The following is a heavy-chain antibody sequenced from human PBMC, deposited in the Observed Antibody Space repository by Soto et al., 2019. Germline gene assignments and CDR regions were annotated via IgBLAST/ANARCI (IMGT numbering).Heavy chain of an antibody. CDR1: GFSFSTYA. Sequence: QVQLVESGGGVVQPGRSLRLSCAASGFSFSTYAMHWVHQAPGKGLEWVAIIWYDGSNEHYVDSVNGRFTISRDNSNNTLYLQMNSLRAEDTAVYYCARDPAGYGDYATFDYWGQGTRVTVSS. CDR3: ARDPAGYGDYATFDY. CDR2: IWYDGSNE. V-gene: IGHV3-33*01. J-gene: IGHJ4*02. D-gene: IGHD4-17*01.